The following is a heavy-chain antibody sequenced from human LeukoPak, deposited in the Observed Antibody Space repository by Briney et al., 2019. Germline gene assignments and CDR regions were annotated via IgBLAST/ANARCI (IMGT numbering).Heavy chain of an antibody. CDR3: ATDPKLGAPDYFDY. CDR1: GFTFSSYG. J-gene: IGHJ4*02. CDR2: ISGDAGRT. V-gene: IGHV3-23*01. Sequence: GGTLRLSCAASGFTFSSYGMNWVRQAPGKGLEWVSGISGDAGRTYYADSVKGRFTIYRDNSKNTLYLQMNSLRVDDTAVYYCATDPKLGAPDYFDYWGQGTLVTVSS. D-gene: IGHD1-26*01.